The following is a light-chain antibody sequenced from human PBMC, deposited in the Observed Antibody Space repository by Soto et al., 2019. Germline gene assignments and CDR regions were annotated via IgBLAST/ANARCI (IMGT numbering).Light chain of an antibody. Sequence: QSVLTQPPSVSGAPGQRVTISCTGSSSNLGAGYDVHWYQQFPGTAPKLHIYGVNHRPSGVPDRFSGSRSGTSASLAITGLQADDEADYYCQSYDSSLTRIFGTGTKLTVL. CDR2: GVN. V-gene: IGLV1-40*01. J-gene: IGLJ1*01. CDR1: SSNLGAGYD. CDR3: QSYDSSLTRI.